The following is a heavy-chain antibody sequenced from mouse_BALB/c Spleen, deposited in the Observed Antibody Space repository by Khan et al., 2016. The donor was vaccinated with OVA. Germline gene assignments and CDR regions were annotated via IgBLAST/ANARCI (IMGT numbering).Heavy chain of an antibody. CDR2: IWAGGNT. CDR1: GFSLTNYG. V-gene: IGHV2-9*02. J-gene: IGHJ4*01. Sequence: QVQLKQSGPGLVAPSQSLSITCTVSGFSLTNYGVHWLRQPPGKGLEWLGLIWAGGNTNYNSALMSRLSISKDNSKSQVFLKMNSLQTDDTAIYYCAREGSYGKSPHSMDYWGQGTSVTVSS. CDR3: AREGSYGKSPHSMDY. D-gene: IGHD1-1*01.